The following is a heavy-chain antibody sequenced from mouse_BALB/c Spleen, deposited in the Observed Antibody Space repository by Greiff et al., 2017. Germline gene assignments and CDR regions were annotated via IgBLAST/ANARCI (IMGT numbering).Heavy chain of an antibody. CDR2: IRLKSNNYAT. J-gene: IGHJ3*01. Sequence: EVKLVESGGGLVQPGGSMKLSCVASGFTFSNYWMNWVRQSPEKGLEWVAEIRLKSNNYATHYAESVKGRFTISRDDSKSSVYLQMNNLRAEDTGIYYCTSGPYYGNYWFAYWGQGTLVTVSA. D-gene: IGHD2-10*01. V-gene: IGHV6-6*02. CDR1: GFTFSNYW. CDR3: TSGPYYGNYWFAY.